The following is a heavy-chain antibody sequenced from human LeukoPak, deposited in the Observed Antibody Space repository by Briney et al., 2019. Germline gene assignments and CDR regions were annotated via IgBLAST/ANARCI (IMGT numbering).Heavy chain of an antibody. CDR3: AKVLGESYDPWHY. CDR1: GFTFSSYA. Sequence: GGSLRLSCAASGFTFSSYAMSWVRQAPGKGLEWVSAISTSGGSTYYAGSVKGRFNISRDNSRNTLYLQMNSLRAEDTAVYYCAKVLGESYDPWHYWGQGTLVTVSS. J-gene: IGHJ4*02. CDR2: ISTSGGST. V-gene: IGHV3-23*01. D-gene: IGHD1-26*01.